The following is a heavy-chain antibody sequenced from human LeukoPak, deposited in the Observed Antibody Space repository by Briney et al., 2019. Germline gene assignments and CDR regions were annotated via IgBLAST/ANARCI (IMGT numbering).Heavy chain of an antibody. CDR3: ARAGNYYDSSGYYPTLGY. Sequence: PSETLSLTCTVSGGSISSSSYYWGWIRQPPGKGLEWIGSIYYSGSTYYNPSLKSRVTISVDTSKSQFSLKLSSVTAADTAVYYCARAGNYYDSSGYYPTLGYWGQGTLVTVSS. CDR2: IYYSGST. D-gene: IGHD3-22*01. CDR1: GGSISSSSYY. V-gene: IGHV4-39*07. J-gene: IGHJ4*02.